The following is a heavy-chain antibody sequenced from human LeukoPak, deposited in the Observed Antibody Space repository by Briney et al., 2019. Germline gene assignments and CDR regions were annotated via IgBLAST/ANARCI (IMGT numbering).Heavy chain of an antibody. J-gene: IGHJ4*02. V-gene: IGHV4-31*03. D-gene: IGHD5-12*01. CDR3: ARTAHSGYSFGNLDY. CDR2: IYYSGST. CDR1: GGSISNGANY. Sequence: SETLSLTCTVSGGSISNGANYWSWIRQHPGKGLEWIGYIYYSGSTYHNPSLKSRITISVDTSKNQFSLKLRSVTATDTAVYYCARTAHSGYSFGNLDYWGQGTLVTVSS.